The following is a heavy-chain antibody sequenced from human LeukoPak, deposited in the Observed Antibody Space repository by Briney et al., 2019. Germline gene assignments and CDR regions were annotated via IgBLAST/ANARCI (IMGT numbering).Heavy chain of an antibody. J-gene: IGHJ4*02. Sequence: SETLSLTCTVSGGSISSGDYYWSWIRQHPGKGLEWIGYIYYSGSTYYNPSLKSRVTISVDTSKNQFSLKLSSVTAADTAVYYCARDGDYTPLDYWGQGTLVTVSS. CDR1: GGSISSGDYY. CDR3: ARDGDYTPLDY. D-gene: IGHD4-17*01. CDR2: IYYSGST. V-gene: IGHV4-31*03.